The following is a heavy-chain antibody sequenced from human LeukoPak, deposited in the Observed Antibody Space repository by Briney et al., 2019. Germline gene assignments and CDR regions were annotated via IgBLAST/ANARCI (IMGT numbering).Heavy chain of an antibody. V-gene: IGHV1-69*04. CDR3: ARGRPLIGATHDAFDI. CDR1: GGTFSSYA. J-gene: IGHJ3*02. Sequence: VASVKVSCKASGGTFSSYAISWVRQAPGQVLEWMGRIIPILGIANYAQKFQGRVTITADKSTSTAYMELSSLRSEDTAVYYCARGRPLIGATHDAFDIWGQGTMVIVSS. D-gene: IGHD5-12*01. CDR2: IIPILGIA.